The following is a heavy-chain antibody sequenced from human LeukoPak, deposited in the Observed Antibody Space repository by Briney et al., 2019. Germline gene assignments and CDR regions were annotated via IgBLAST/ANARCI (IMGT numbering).Heavy chain of an antibody. Sequence: GGSLRLSCAASGFTFSSYAMSWVRQAPGKGLEWVSAISGSGGSTYYADSVKGRFTISRDNSKNTLYLQMNRLRAEDTAVYYCAKDPSGSWYVSFDYWGQGTLVTVSS. V-gene: IGHV3-23*01. CDR3: AKDPSGSWYVSFDY. D-gene: IGHD6-13*01. J-gene: IGHJ4*02. CDR1: GFTFSSYA. CDR2: ISGSGGST.